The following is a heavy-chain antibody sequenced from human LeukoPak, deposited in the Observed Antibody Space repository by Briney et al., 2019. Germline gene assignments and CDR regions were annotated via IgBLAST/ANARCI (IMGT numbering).Heavy chain of an antibody. CDR3: ARDTHEAKGQRERLYYFDY. V-gene: IGHV1-46*01. CDR2: INPSGGST. D-gene: IGHD6-25*01. Sequence: ASVKVSCKASGYTFTSYYMHWVRQAPRQGLEWMGIINPSGGSTSYAQKFQGRVTMTRDTSTSTVYMELSSLRSEDTAVYYCARDTHEAKGQRERLYYFDYWGQGTLVTVSS. J-gene: IGHJ4*02. CDR1: GYTFTSYY.